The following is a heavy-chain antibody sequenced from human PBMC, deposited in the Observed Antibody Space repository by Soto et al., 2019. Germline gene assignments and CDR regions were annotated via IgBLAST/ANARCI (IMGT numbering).Heavy chain of an antibody. CDR2: IIPIFGTT. CDR3: ARGTVTGSEYNYYYYGMDV. CDR1: GGTFSSYA. V-gene: IGHV1-69*12. Sequence: QVQLVQSGAEVKKPGSSVKVSCKASGGTFSSYAIDWVRQAPGQGLEWMGGIIPIFGTTNYAQKLQGRVKLTADESTRTAYMELSTLTSEDTAVYYCARGTVTGSEYNYYYYGMDVWGQGTTVTVS. J-gene: IGHJ6*02. D-gene: IGHD1-1*01.